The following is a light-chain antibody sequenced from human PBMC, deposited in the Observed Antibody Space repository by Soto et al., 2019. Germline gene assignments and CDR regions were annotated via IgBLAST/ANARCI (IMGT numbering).Light chain of an antibody. CDR3: QQYEDWPPVT. Sequence: EIVMTQSPATLPVSPGERATLSCRASHSVGRNLAWYQLKPGLAPRLVIYGVSIRANGISARFSGSGSGTEFTLTISSLQSEDFAVYYCQQYEDWPPVTFGQGTRLEIK. V-gene: IGKV3-15*01. CDR1: HSVGRN. CDR2: GVS. J-gene: IGKJ5*01.